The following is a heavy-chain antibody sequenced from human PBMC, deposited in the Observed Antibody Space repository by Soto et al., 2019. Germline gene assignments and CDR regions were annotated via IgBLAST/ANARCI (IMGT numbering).Heavy chain of an antibody. V-gene: IGHV3-20*04. J-gene: IGHJ4*02. Sequence: GGSLRLSCAASGFTFDDYGMSWVRQAPGKGLEWVSGINWNGGSTGYAESVKGRFTISRDNAKNSLYLQMNSLRAEDTALYYCARVPTLNLYSYGPYYFDYWGQGTLVTVSS. CDR3: ARVPTLNLYSYGPYYFDY. D-gene: IGHD5-18*01. CDR2: INWNGGST. CDR1: GFTFDDYG.